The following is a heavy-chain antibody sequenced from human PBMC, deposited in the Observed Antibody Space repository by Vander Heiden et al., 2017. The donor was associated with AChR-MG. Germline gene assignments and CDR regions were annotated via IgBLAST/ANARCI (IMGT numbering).Heavy chain of an antibody. J-gene: IGHJ4*01. V-gene: IGHV4-39*02. CDR1: GGSIKSSSHF. CDR3: VALVDETLGRTRNGFDF. D-gene: IGHD2-8*02. Sequence: HLQVQESGPGLVKPSETLSLTCNVSGGSIKSSSHFWGWIRQSPEKGLEWIGTVYSRGSTYYNSALKRRVAIDVDTSTNHLSLTLTSVNAAETAVYYCVALVDETLGRTRNGFDFWG. CDR2: VYSRGST.